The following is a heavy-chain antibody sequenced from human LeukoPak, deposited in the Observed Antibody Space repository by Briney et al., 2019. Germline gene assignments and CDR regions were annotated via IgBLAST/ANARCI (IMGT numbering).Heavy chain of an antibody. CDR2: IYNGGNT. CDR3: ARVISPDGILTGYYNPYNWFDP. Sequence: GGSLRLSCAASGFAVSSNYMSWVRQAPGKGLEWVSIIYNGGNTYYADSVKGRFTISRDNSKNTLYLQMNSLRAEDTAVYYCARVISPDGILTGYYNPYNWFDPWGQGTLVTVSS. D-gene: IGHD3-9*01. CDR1: GFAVSSNY. V-gene: IGHV3-66*01. J-gene: IGHJ5*02.